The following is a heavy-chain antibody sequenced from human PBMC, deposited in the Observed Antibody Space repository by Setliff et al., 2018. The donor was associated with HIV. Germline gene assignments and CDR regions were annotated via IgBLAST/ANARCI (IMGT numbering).Heavy chain of an antibody. J-gene: IGHJ5*02. CDR2: IIPIFGTT. V-gene: IGHV1-69*06. D-gene: IGHD3-22*01. Sequence: ASVKVSCKASGGIFRREAISWVRQAPGQGLEWMGGIIPIFGTTNYPQKFQGRVSITADKSTSTAYMELRSLRSDDTAVYYCARAHLLETVMIVLGGFDPWGQGTLVTVSS. CDR1: GGIFRREA. CDR3: ARAHLLETVMIVLGGFDP.